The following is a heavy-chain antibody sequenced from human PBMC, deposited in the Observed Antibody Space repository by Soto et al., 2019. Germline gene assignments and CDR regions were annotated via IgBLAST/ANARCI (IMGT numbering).Heavy chain of an antibody. V-gene: IGHV3-21*01. CDR1: GFSFDTYN. D-gene: IGHD1-26*01. J-gene: IGHJ4*02. CDR3: AGAVGATARTV. CDR2: ISSGRPDI. Sequence: GGSLRLSCAASGFSFDTYNMNWVRQAPGKGLEWVSSISSGRPDIFYADSVKGRFTISRDNAKNSLYLQMNSLRAEDTAVYYCAGAVGATARTVWGQGTLVTVSS.